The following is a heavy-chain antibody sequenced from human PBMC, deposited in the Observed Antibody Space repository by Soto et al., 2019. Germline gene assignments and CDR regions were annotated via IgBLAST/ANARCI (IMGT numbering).Heavy chain of an antibody. CDR2: ISYDGSNK. V-gene: IGHV3-30*18. J-gene: IGHJ1*01. Sequence: ESGGGVVQPGRSLRLSCAASGFTFSSYGMHWVRQAPGKGLEWVAVISYDGSNKYYADSVKGRFTISRDNSKNTLYLQMNSLRAEDTAVYYCAKWDAPNSGSPGYFQHWGQGTLVTVSS. CDR3: AKWDAPNSGSPGYFQH. D-gene: IGHD1-26*01. CDR1: GFTFSSYG.